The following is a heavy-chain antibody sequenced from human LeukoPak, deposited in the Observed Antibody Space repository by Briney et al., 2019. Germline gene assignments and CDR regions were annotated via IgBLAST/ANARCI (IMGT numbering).Heavy chain of an antibody. CDR2: FDPEQAKT. CDR1: GNSLTDLN. CDR3: ATRSGDFWSGYEN. V-gene: IGHV1-24*01. J-gene: IGHJ4*02. Sequence: ASVTLSCKVSGNSLTDLNIQWVRQAPGKGLECMGGFDPEQAKTVYAENFQGRVIMTEDPSTDTAYMELSSLRSEDTAIYYCATRSGDFWSGYENWGQGTLVIVSS. D-gene: IGHD3-3*01.